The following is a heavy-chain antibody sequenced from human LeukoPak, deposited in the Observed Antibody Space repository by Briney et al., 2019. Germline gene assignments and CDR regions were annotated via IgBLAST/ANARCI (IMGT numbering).Heavy chain of an antibody. J-gene: IGHJ4*02. CDR1: GGSISSYY. CDR3: ARGPSGYLRDY. CDR2: IYYSGST. Sequence: SETLSLTCTVSGGSISSYYWSWIRQPPGKGLEWIGYIYYSGSTNYNPSLKSRVTISVDTSKNQFSLKLSSVTAADTAVYYCARGPSGYLRDYWGQGTLVTVSS. D-gene: IGHD3-22*01. V-gene: IGHV4-59*01.